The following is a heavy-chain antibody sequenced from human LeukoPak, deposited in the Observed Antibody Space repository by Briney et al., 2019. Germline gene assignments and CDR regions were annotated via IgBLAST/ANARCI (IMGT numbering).Heavy chain of an antibody. Sequence: GGSLRLSCAASGFTFSSYSMNWVRQAPGKGLEWVSFISSSSIYIYYADSMKGRFTISRDNAKNSLYLQMNSLRAEDTAVYYCARGGRDAFDIWGQGTMVTVSS. J-gene: IGHJ3*02. CDR2: ISSSSIYI. CDR1: GFTFSSYS. D-gene: IGHD6-25*01. CDR3: ARGGRDAFDI. V-gene: IGHV3-21*01.